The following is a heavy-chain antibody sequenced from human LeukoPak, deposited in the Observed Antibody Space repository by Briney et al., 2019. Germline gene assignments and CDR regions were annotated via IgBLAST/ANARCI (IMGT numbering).Heavy chain of an antibody. V-gene: IGHV4-39*01. CDR1: GGSISSSSYY. CDR2: IYYSGST. D-gene: IGHD3-22*01. J-gene: IGHJ4*02. CDR3: ARNSTYYYDRSTYSYFDD. Sequence: SETLSLTCTVSGGSISSSSYYWGWIRQPPGKGLEWIASIYYSGSTYYNPSLKSRVTISVDTSKNQLSLKLSSVTAADTAMYYCARNSTYYYDRSTYSYFDDWDQGTLVTVSS.